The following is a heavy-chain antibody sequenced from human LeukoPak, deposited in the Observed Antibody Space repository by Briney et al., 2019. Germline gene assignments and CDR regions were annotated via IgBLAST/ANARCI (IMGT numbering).Heavy chain of an antibody. V-gene: IGHV3-53*04. CDR3: ARIRLDYSETRIDSFDI. CDR2: IYSGGST. CDR1: GFFVSSNY. Sequence: GGSLILSCAASGFFVSSNYMSWVRQAPGKGLEWVSSIYSGGSTYYADSVKGRYTISRHNPNTLCLQMNSLKTEDTAVYYCARIRLDYSETRIDSFDIWGQGTMVTVSS. D-gene: IGHD3-22*01. J-gene: IGHJ3*02.